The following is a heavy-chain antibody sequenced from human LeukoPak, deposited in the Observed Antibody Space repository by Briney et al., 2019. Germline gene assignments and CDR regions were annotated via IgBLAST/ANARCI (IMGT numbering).Heavy chain of an antibody. CDR3: ARGPTHDY. CDR2: INGDGSST. V-gene: IGHV3-74*01. Sequence: GGSLRLSCAASGFTFSTYWMHWVRQSPGKGLVWVSRINGDGSSTAYADSVKGRFTISRDNAENSLYLQMNSLRAEDTAVYYCARGPTHDYWGQGTLVAVSS. CDR1: GFTFSTYW. J-gene: IGHJ4*02.